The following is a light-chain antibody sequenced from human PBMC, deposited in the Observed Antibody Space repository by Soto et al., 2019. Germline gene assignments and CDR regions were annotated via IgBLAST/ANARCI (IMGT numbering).Light chain of an antibody. CDR1: SSDDGGYNY. CDR3: GSYTSSSTLYV. V-gene: IGLV2-14*01. CDR2: DVS. J-gene: IGLJ1*01. Sequence: QSALTQPASVSGSPGQSITISCTGTSSDDGGYNYVSWYQQHPGKAPKLMIYDVSNRPSGVSNRFSGSKSGNTASLTISGLQAEDEADYYCGSYTSSSTLYVFGTGTKLTVL.